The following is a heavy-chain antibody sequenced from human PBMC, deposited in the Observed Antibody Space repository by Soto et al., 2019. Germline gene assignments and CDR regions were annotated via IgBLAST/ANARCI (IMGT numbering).Heavy chain of an antibody. D-gene: IGHD5-12*01. Sequence: PSETLSLTCTVSGGSISSYYWSWIRQPAGKGLEWIGRIYTSGSTNYNPSLKSRVTMSVDTSKNQFSLKLSSVTAADTAVYYCARERGLATDYYYAMDVWGQGTTVTVSS. CDR2: IYTSGST. CDR1: GGSISSYY. J-gene: IGHJ6*02. CDR3: ARERGLATDYYYAMDV. V-gene: IGHV4-4*07.